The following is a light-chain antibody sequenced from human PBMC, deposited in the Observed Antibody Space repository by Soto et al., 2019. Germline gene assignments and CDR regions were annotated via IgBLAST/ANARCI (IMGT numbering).Light chain of an antibody. J-gene: IGLJ1*01. Sequence: QSVLTQPASVCGSPGQSITISCTGTSSDVGGYNYVSWYQQHPGKAPTLMIYDVSNRPSGVSNRFSGSKSGNTASLTISGLQAEDEADYYCSSYTISSTYVFGTGTKVTVL. CDR1: SSDVGGYNY. CDR2: DVS. V-gene: IGLV2-14*01. CDR3: SSYTISSTYV.